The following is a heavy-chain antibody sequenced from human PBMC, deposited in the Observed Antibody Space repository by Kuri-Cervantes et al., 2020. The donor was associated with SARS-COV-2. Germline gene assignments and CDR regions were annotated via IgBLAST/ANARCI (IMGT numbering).Heavy chain of an antibody. J-gene: IGHJ3*02. CDR3: ARRLVNWGGAFDI. V-gene: IGHV4-39*07. D-gene: IGHD7-27*01. CDR1: GGSISSSSYY. CDR2: IYYSGST. Sequence: SETLSLTCTVSGGSISSSSYYWGWIRQPPGKGLEWIGRIYYSGSTYYNPSLKSRITITVDTSKNQFSLKLSSVTDADAAVYYCARRLVNWGGAFDIWGQGTMVTVSS.